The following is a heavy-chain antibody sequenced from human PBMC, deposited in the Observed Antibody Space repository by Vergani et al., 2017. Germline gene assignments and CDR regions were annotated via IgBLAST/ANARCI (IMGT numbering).Heavy chain of an antibody. CDR1: GGTFSSYA. CDR2: IIPILGIA. V-gene: IGHV1-69*04. J-gene: IGHJ4*02. D-gene: IGHD6-19*01. CDR3: ARDSGSSGWSYFDY. Sequence: QVQLVQSGAEVKKPGSSVNVSCKASGGTFSSYAISWVRQAPGQGLEWMGRIIPILGIANYAQKFQGRVTITADKSTSTAYMELSSLRSEDTAVYYCARDSGSSGWSYFDYWGQGTLVTVSS.